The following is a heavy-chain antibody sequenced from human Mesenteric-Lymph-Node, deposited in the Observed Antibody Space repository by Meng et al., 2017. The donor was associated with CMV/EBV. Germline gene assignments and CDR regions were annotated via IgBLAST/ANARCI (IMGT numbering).Heavy chain of an antibody. V-gene: IGHV3-33*01. J-gene: IGHJ4*02. Sequence: VTIKTDGIQWVRQDPGKGLEWVAVIWYDGSNKHYADSVKGRFTISRDNSKNTLYLQMNSLRAEDTAVYYCALPPYYYDSSGYPLDYWGQGTLVTVSS. CDR3: ALPPYYYDSSGYPLDY. D-gene: IGHD3-22*01. CDR1: VTIKTDG. CDR2: IWYDGSNK.